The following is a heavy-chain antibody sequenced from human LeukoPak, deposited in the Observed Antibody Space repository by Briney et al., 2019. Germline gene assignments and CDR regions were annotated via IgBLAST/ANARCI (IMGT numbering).Heavy chain of an antibody. J-gene: IGHJ4*02. D-gene: IGHD2-2*01. V-gene: IGHV4-30-4*08. CDR3: ARGPWGYCSSTSCSFDY. Sequence: SQTLSLTCTVSGGSISSGDYYWSWIRQPPGKGREWIGYIYYSGSTYYNPSLKSRVTISVDTSKNQFSLKLSSVTAADTAVYYCARGPWGYCSSTSCSFDYWGQGTLVTVSS. CDR2: IYYSGST. CDR1: GGSISSGDYY.